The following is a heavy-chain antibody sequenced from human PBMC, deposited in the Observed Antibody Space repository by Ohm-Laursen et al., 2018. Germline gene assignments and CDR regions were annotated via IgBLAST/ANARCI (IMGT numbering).Heavy chain of an antibody. D-gene: IGHD2-8*01. V-gene: IGHV3-33*01. CDR2: IWYDGSNE. J-gene: IGHJ4*02. Sequence: SLRLSCAATGFTFSNSGMHWVRQAPGKGLEWVAVIWYDGSNEYYADSVKGRFTISRDNSKSTLYLQMNSLRAEDTAVYYCARNGDYWGQGTLVTVSS. CDR1: GFTFSNSG. CDR3: ARNGDY.